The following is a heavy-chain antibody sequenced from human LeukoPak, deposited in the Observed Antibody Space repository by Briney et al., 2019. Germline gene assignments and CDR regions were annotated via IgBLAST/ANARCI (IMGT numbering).Heavy chain of an antibody. CDR1: GYSLSELS. D-gene: IGHD6-13*01. J-gene: IGHJ4*02. Sequence: GASVKVSCKVSGYSLSELSMHWVRQAPGKGLEWMGGFDPEDGETIYAQKFQGRVTMTEDTSTDTAYMELSSLRSEDTAVYYCATTLRSAAAEFYFDYWGQGTLVTVSS. V-gene: IGHV1-24*01. CDR2: FDPEDGET. CDR3: ATTLRSAAAEFYFDY.